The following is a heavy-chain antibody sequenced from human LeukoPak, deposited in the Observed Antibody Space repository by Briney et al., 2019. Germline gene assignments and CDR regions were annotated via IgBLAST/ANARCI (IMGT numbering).Heavy chain of an antibody. D-gene: IGHD3-10*01. Sequence: GGSLTLSCAASGFTFSSYWMSWVRQAPGKGLEWVANIKQDGSEKNYVDSVKGRFTISRDNAKNSLYLQMGSLRVEDTAVYYCATDRAYFDYWGQGTLVTVSS. J-gene: IGHJ4*02. CDR3: ATDRAYFDY. CDR1: GFTFSSYW. V-gene: IGHV3-7*01. CDR2: IKQDGSEK.